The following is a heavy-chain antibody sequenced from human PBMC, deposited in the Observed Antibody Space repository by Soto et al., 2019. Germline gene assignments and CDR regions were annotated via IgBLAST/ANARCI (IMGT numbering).Heavy chain of an antibody. CDR1: GYTFTSYD. J-gene: IGHJ5*02. D-gene: IGHD6-13*01. V-gene: IGHV1-8*01. CDR2: MNPNSGNT. CDR3: ARGSKGSSWYAYGFDP. Sequence: QVQLVQSGAEVKKPGASVKVSCKASGYTFTSYDINWVRQATGQWVEWMGWMNPNSGNTGYAQEFQGRVTMTRNTSISTANMELSSLRSEDTAVYYCARGSKGSSWYAYGFDPWGQGTLVTVSS.